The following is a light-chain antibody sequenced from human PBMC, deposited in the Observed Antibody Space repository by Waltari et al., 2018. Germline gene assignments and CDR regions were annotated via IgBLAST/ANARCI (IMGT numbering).Light chain of an antibody. CDR1: LSLVSSAGNTY. Sequence: DVVMTQSPLSLPVTLGQPASISCRSSLSLVSSAGNTYFNWFQHRPGQSPRRLLYKVSNRDSGVPDRFSGSGSGTDFTLRISRVEAEDVGVYYCMQGTHWPWTFGPGTKVEIK. V-gene: IGKV2-30*01. CDR2: KVS. J-gene: IGKJ1*01. CDR3: MQGTHWPWT.